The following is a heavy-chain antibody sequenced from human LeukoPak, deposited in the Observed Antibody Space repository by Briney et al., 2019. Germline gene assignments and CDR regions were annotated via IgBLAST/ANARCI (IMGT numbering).Heavy chain of an antibody. CDR2: MNPNSGNT. Sequence: ASVNVSCEASGYTFTSYDINWVRQAPGQGLEWMGWMNPNSGNTGYAQKFQGRVTMTRNTSTSTAYMELSSLRSEDTAVYYCARGDNGDLYYYYGMDVWGQGTTVTVSS. J-gene: IGHJ6*02. D-gene: IGHD4-17*01. V-gene: IGHV1-8*01. CDR3: ARGDNGDLYYYYGMDV. CDR1: GYTFTSYD.